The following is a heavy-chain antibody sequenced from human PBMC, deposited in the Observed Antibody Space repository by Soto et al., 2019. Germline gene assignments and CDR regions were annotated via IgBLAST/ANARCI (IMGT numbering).Heavy chain of an antibody. CDR2: ISGRDSST. D-gene: IGHD5-12*01. CDR3: AKLISGYNAPLDH. CDR1: GFTFSSYA. Sequence: GGSLRLSCAASGFTFSSYAMNWVRQAPGKGLEWVSVISGRDSSTYYADSVKGRFTISRDNSKNTLYVQMNSLRADDTAIYYCAKLISGYNAPLDHWGQGTRVTVSS. J-gene: IGHJ4*02. V-gene: IGHV3-23*01.